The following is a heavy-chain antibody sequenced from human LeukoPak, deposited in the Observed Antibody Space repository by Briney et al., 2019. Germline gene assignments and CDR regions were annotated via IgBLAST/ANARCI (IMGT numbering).Heavy chain of an antibody. Sequence: ASVKVSCKASGYTLSGYQLHWVRQAPGQGLVWMGWISPNSGGTHYAQKFQGRVTMTRDTSINTVYMELRRLRSDDTAVYYCGREKSSEDYMDVWGKGTTVTVSS. CDR3: GREKSSEDYMDV. V-gene: IGHV1-2*02. CDR2: ISPNSGGT. CDR1: GYTLSGYQ. J-gene: IGHJ6*03.